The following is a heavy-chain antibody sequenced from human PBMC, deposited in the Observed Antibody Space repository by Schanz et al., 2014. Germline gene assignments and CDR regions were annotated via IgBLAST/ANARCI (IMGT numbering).Heavy chain of an antibody. V-gene: IGHV1-69*04. CDR3: ARDRLECGAECYSVEVFEI. CDR2: IIPILGIA. J-gene: IGHJ4*02. CDR1: GGTFNSYS. D-gene: IGHD2-21*01. Sequence: QVQLVQSEAEVKKPGSSMKVSCKASGGTFNSYSINWVRQAPGQGLEWMGRIIPILGIAKYEQKFQDKVTITADTSTTTAYMELSGLRSEDTAVYYCARDRLECGAECYSVEVFEIWGQGTLVIVSS.